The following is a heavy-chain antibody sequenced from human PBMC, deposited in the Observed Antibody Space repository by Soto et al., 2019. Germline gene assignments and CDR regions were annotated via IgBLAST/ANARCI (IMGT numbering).Heavy chain of an antibody. V-gene: IGHV4-30-4*01. CDR3: ARTTSSNWFDP. D-gene: IGHD4-4*01. Sequence: PSGTLSLTCIVSGGSIRSGDYYWTWIRQSPGKGLEWIAYIYYSGSIYYNPSLKSRVTMSVDTSKNQFSLRLSSVTAADTAVYYCARTTSSNWFDPWGQGTLVTVSS. CDR1: GGSIRSGDYY. CDR2: IYYSGSI. J-gene: IGHJ5*02.